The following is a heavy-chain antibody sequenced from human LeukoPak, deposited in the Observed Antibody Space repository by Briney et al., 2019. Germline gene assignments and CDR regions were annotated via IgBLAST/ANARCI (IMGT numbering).Heavy chain of an antibody. CDR1: GFTFSSYS. D-gene: IGHD5-24*01. CDR2: ISSSSSTI. V-gene: IGHV3-48*04. Sequence: PGGSLRLSCAASGFTFSSYSMNWVRQAPGKGLEWVSYISSSSSTIYYADSVKGRFTISRDNAKNSLYLQMNSLRAEDTAVYYCARVGRPWMATMGYYFDYWGQGTLVTVSS. J-gene: IGHJ4*02. CDR3: ARVGRPWMATMGYYFDY.